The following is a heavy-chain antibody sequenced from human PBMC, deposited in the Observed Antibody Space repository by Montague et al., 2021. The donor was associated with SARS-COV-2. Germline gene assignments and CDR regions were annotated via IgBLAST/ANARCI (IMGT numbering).Heavy chain of an antibody. V-gene: IGHV4-34*01. J-gene: IGHJ6*02. CDR3: ARDRTVLEWIWYGMDV. D-gene: IGHD3-3*01. Sequence: KKNSGNTNYNPSLKSRVSISVDTSSSQFSLYLTSVTAADAAVYYFARDRTVLEWIWYGMDVWGPGTTVTVSS. CDR2: KKNSGNT.